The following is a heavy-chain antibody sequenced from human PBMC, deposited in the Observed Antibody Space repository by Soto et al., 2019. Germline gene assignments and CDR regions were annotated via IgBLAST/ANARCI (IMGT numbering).Heavy chain of an antibody. V-gene: IGHV1-46*01. CDR3: ARGRGKYSYGYLFDY. Sequence: ASVQVSCKASGYTFTSYYMHCVRQAPGQGLEWMGIINPSGGSTSYAQKFQGRVTMTRDTSTSTVYMELSSLRSEDTAVYYCARGRGKYSYGYLFDYWGQGTLVTVSS. J-gene: IGHJ4*02. D-gene: IGHD5-18*01. CDR2: INPSGGST. CDR1: GYTFTSYY.